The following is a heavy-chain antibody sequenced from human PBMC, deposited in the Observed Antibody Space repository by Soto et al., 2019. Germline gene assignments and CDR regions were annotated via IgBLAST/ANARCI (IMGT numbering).Heavy chain of an antibody. D-gene: IGHD3-10*01. Sequence: GTLSLTCAVYGGSFSNNYWTWFRQPPGKGLEWIGEISPSGTTKYIPSLKSRGTISVDTSRKQFFLKVTSVSAADTAVYYCATSLWFGTQPEIWGPGTLVTVSS. CDR3: ATSLWFGTQPEI. CDR1: GGSFSNNY. V-gene: IGHV4-34*01. J-gene: IGHJ4*02. CDR2: ISPSGTT.